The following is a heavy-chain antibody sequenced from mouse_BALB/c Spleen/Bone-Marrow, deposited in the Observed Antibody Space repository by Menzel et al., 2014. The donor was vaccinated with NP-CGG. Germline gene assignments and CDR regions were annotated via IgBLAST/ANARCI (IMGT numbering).Heavy chain of an antibody. J-gene: IGHJ4*01. CDR1: GYTFTDHA. Sequence: VKLMESGAKLVRPGVSVKIPCKGSGYTFTDHAIHWVKRSHAKSLEWIGVISGYYGDAIYNQKFKGKATMTVDKSSSTAYMELARLTSEDSAIYYCARSGKVRNAMDYWGQGTSVTVSS. CDR3: ARSGKVRNAMDY. D-gene: IGHD2-14*01. CDR2: ISGYYGDA. V-gene: IGHV1S137*01.